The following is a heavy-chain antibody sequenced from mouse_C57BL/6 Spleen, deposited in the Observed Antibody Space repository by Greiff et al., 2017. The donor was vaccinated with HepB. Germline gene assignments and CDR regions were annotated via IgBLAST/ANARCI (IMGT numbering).Heavy chain of an antibody. CDR3: ARSGGSSPYWYFDV. V-gene: IGHV5-9-1*02. CDR1: GFTFSSYA. CDR2: ISSGGDYI. J-gene: IGHJ1*03. D-gene: IGHD1-1*01. Sequence: DVMLVESGEGLVKPGGSLKLSCAASGFTFSSYAMSWVRQTPEKRLEWVAYISSGGDYIYYADTVKGRFTISRDNARNTLYLQMSSLKSEDTAMYYCARSGGSSPYWYFDVWGTGTTVTVSS.